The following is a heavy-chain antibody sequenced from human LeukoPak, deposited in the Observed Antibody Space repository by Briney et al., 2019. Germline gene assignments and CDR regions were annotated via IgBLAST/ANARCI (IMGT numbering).Heavy chain of an antibody. D-gene: IGHD5-18*01. CDR1: GFTVSSNY. J-gene: IGHJ4*02. V-gene: IGHV3-53*01. Sequence: GGSLRLSCAASGFTVSSNYMSWVRQAPGKGLEWVSVIYSGGSTYYADSVEGRFTISRDNSKNTLYLQMNSLRAEDTAVYYCASENADVDTAMGYFDYWGQGTLVTVSS. CDR2: IYSGGST. CDR3: ASENADVDTAMGYFDY.